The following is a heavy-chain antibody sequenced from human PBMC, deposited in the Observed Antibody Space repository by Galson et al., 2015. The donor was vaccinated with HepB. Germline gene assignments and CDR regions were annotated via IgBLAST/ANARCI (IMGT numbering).Heavy chain of an antibody. V-gene: IGHV3-30*18. CDR3: VKEVVSVTQPLPYFDY. CDR2: ISFDGSQT. CDR1: GFSFSTYG. J-gene: IGHJ4*02. Sequence: SLRLSCAASGFSFSTYGMHWFRQAPGKGLEWLTAISFDGSQTYVANSVRGRFIISRDNSRNSLYLQMNSLRGEDTAVYYCVKEVVSVTQPLPYFDYWGQGTLVTVSS. D-gene: IGHD2-21*01.